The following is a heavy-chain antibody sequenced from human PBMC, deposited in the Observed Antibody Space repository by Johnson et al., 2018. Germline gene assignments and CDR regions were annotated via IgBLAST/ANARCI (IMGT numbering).Heavy chain of an antibody. J-gene: IGHJ3*02. D-gene: IGHD5/OR15-5a*01. V-gene: IGHV1-69*04. CDR1: GDTFSSYT. CDR3: AREWVECGHVFDI. Sequence: QVQLVQSGAEVKKPGSSLKVSCKASGDTFSSYTINWVRQAPGQGLEWMGRVIPILGIANYAQKFQGRIIITADRSTSTAYMELSSLRSEDTAVYYCAREWVECGHVFDIWGQGTMVTVSS. CDR2: VIPILGIA.